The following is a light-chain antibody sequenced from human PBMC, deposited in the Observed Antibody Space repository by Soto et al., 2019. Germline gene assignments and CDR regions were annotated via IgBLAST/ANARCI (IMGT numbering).Light chain of an antibody. J-gene: IGLJ2*01. Sequence: QSALTQSASVSGSPGQSINISCTGTSSDVGGYNYVSWYQQHPGKAPKLMIYDVSNRPSGVSNRFSGSKSGNTASLTISGLQAEDEADYYCSLYTTSSTLVFGGGTKLTVL. V-gene: IGLV2-14*01. CDR2: DVS. CDR3: SLYTTSSTLV. CDR1: SSDVGGYNY.